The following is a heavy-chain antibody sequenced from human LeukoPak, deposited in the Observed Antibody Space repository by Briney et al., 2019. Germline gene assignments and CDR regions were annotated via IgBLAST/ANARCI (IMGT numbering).Heavy chain of an antibody. D-gene: IGHD2-15*01. CDR1: GGTFSGYA. CDR3: ARGTVVVVAATVPTYYYYMDV. CDR2: IIPIFGTA. Sequence: SVKVSCKASGGTFSGYAISWVRQAPGQGLEWMGGIIPIFGTANYAQKFQGRVTITADESTSTAYMELSSLRSEDTAVYYCARGTVVVVAATVPTYYYYMDVWGKGTTVTISS. J-gene: IGHJ6*03. V-gene: IGHV1-69*01.